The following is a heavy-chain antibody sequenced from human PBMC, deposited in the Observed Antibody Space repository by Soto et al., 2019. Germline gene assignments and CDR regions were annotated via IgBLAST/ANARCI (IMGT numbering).Heavy chain of an antibody. Sequence: QVQLQQWGAGLLKPSETLSLTCAVYGGSVSSGSYYWSWIRQPPGKGLEWIGELSHSGGTHFNPSLKSRVSISVDTSKNQFSLTMSFVTAADTALYYCARVARGTATTVVDAFDIWGPGTMVTVSS. CDR1: GGSVSSGSYY. CDR3: ARVARGTATTVVDAFDI. CDR2: LSHSGGT. D-gene: IGHD1-1*01. V-gene: IGHV4-34*01. J-gene: IGHJ3*02.